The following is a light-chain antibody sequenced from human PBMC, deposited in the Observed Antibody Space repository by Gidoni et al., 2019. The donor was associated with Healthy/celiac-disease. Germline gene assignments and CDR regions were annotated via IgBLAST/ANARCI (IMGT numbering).Light chain of an antibody. CDR1: QSISSY. CDR2: AAS. CDR3: QQSYSTPLT. Sequence: DIQMTQSPSSLSASVGDRVTITCRASQSISSYVNWYQQKPGKAPKLLIYAASSLKSGVPSRFSGSGSGTDFTLNISSLQPEDVATYYCQQSYSTPLTFGGGTKVEIK. J-gene: IGKJ4*01. V-gene: IGKV1-39*01.